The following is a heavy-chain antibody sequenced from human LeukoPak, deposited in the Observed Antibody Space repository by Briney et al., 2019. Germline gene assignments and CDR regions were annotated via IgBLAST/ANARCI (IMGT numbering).Heavy chain of an antibody. CDR1: GGSISSSSYY. J-gene: IGHJ1*01. CDR2: IYYDGSI. CDR3: ASPTWGSCSSTSCYALYFQH. V-gene: IGHV4-39*01. Sequence: SETLSPTCSVSGGSISSSSYYWGWIRQPPGKGLEWIGSIYYDGSIYYNPSLKSRVTIFVDTSKNQFSLKLTSVTAADTAVYYCASPTWGSCSSTSCYALYFQHWGQGTLVTVSS. D-gene: IGHD2-2*01.